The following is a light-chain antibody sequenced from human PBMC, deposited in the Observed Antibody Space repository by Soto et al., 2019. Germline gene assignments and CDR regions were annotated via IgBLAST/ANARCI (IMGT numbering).Light chain of an antibody. V-gene: IGLV2-14*01. CDR3: SSYTSSSTLYV. CDR2: DVS. CDR1: SSDVGSYNY. J-gene: IGLJ1*01. Sequence: QSALTQPASVSGSPGLSITISCTGTSSDVGSYNYVSWYQQHPGKAPKLMIYDVSNRPSGVSNRFSGSKSGNTASLTISGLQAEDEADYYCSSYTSSSTLYVFGTGTKVTVL.